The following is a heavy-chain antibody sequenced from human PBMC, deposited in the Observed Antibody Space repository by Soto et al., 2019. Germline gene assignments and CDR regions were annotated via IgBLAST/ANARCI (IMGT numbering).Heavy chain of an antibody. Sequence: GGSLRLSCEASGFPFSTYAMTWVLQVPWKGLEWVSTTSNGGNTEFAESVRGRFTVFRDNSKNTIYLQMSSLRAEDSAIYFCARDFRPGLIVPTKSGFDPWGQGTPVTAPQ. CDR2: TSNGGNT. V-gene: IGHV3-23*01. J-gene: IGHJ5*02. CDR1: GFPFSTYA. D-gene: IGHD2-15*01. CDR3: ARDFRPGLIVPTKSGFDP.